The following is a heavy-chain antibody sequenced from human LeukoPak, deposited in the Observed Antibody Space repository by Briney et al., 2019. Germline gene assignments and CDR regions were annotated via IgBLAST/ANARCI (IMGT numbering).Heavy chain of an antibody. Sequence: PGGSLTLSRAASGFTFRSHNMNWVRQAPMKGLEWVSSIGPDDSYIYYADSVQGRFTISRDNAKNSLYLQMNSLTAEDTAVYYWARKMKTGDRVGTFDIWGQGTMVTVSS. CDR1: GFTFRSHN. CDR3: ARKMKTGDRVGTFDI. CDR2: IGPDDSYI. D-gene: IGHD1-1*01. J-gene: IGHJ3*02. V-gene: IGHV3-21*01.